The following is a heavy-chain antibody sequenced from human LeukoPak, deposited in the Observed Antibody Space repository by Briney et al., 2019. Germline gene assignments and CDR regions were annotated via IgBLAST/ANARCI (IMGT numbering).Heavy chain of an antibody. CDR1: GGSISSSSYY. CDR2: IYYSGST. D-gene: IGHD3-16*02. J-gene: IGHJ4*02. Sequence: PSETLSLTCTVSGGSISSSSYYWGWIRQPPGKGLEWIGSIYYSGSTYYNPSLKSRVTISVDTSKNQFSLKLSSVTAADTAVYYCARRTINYDYVWGSYRWYYFDYWGQGTLVTVSS. CDR3: ARRTINYDYVWGSYRWYYFDY. V-gene: IGHV4-39*01.